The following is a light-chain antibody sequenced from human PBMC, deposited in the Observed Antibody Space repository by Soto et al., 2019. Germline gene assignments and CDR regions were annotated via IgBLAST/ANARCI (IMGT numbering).Light chain of an antibody. CDR3: SSYTSATTYV. CDR1: SSDVGAYNY. V-gene: IGLV2-14*01. Sequence: QSVLTQPASVSGSPGQSITISCTGTSSDVGAYNYDSWYQQYPGEAPKVIIYDVSHRPAGVSNRFSGSKSGNTASLTISGLRTQDEADYYCSSYTSATTYVIGTGTKVTVL. CDR2: DVS. J-gene: IGLJ1*01.